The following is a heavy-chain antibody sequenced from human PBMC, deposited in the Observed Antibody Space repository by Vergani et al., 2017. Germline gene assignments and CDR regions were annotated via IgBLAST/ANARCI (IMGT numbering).Heavy chain of an antibody. CDR2: ISYDGSNK. D-gene: IGHD3-22*01. CDR1: GFTFSSYG. V-gene: IGHV3-30*03. CDR3: AGEMYYYDCNGYRQSDY. Sequence: QVQLVESGGGVVQPGRSLRLSCAASGFTFSSYGMHWVRQAPGKGLEWVAVISYDGSNKYYADSVKGRFTISRDNSKNTLYLQMNSLRAEDTAVYYCAGEMYYYDCNGYRQSDYWGQGTLVTVSS. J-gene: IGHJ4*02.